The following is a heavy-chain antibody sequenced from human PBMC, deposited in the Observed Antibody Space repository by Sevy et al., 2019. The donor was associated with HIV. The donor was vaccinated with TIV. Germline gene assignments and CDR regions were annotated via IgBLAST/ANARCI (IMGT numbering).Heavy chain of an antibody. V-gene: IGHV1-2*06. D-gene: IGHD2-2*01. CDR1: GYTFTVYS. CDR3: ARGVAVPAQGHFEY. CDR2: INPNSGAT. J-gene: IGHJ4*02. Sequence: ASVKVSCKASGYTFTVYSLHWVRQAPGQGLEWMGRINPNSGATNYAQKFQGRVTMTRDTSISTAYMEPSSLTSDDTAMYYCARGVAVPAQGHFEYWGQGTLVTVSS.